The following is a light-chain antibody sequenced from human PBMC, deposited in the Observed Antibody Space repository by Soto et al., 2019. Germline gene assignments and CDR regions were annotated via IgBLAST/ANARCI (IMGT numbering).Light chain of an antibody. J-gene: IGKJ4*01. Sequence: DIQMTQSPSSLSASVGDRVSITCRASQSISSHLNWYQQKPGKAPQLLIYGASTLQHGVPSRFGGSGSGTHCTLIINPLQPEDFATYYCQQTYTIPLTFGGGTRVELK. CDR3: QQTYTIPLT. V-gene: IGKV1-39*01. CDR2: GAS. CDR1: QSISSH.